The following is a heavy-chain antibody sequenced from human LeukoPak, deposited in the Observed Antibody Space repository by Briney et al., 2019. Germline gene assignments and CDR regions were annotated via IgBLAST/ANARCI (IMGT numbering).Heavy chain of an antibody. CDR1: GGSISSYY. D-gene: IGHD6-6*01. CDR2: IYYSGST. CDR3: ARDRGIAARHDAFGI. Sequence: PSETLSLTCTVSGGSISSYYWSWIRQPPGKGLEWIGYIYYSGSTNYNPSLKSRVTISVDTSKNQFSLKLSSVTAADTAVYYCARDRGIAARHDAFGIWGQGTMVTVSS. V-gene: IGHV4-59*01. J-gene: IGHJ3*02.